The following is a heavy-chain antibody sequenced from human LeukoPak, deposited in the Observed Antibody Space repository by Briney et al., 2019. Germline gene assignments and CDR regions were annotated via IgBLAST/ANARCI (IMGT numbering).Heavy chain of an antibody. CDR3: ATQLYYYGSGSYSYDAFDI. Sequence: GESLKISCKGSGYSFTSYWIDWVRQMPGKGLEWMGITYPGDSDTRYSPSFQGQVTISADKSISTAYLQWSSLKASDTAMYYCATQLYYYGSGSYSYDAFDIWGQGTMVTVSS. CDR1: GYSFTSYW. CDR2: TYPGDSDT. D-gene: IGHD3-10*01. J-gene: IGHJ3*02. V-gene: IGHV5-51*01.